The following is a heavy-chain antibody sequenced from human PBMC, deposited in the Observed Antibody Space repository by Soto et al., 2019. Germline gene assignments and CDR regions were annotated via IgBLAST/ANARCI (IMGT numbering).Heavy chain of an antibody. V-gene: IGHV1-69*13. CDR1: GGTFSSYA. CDR2: IIPIFGTA. J-gene: IGHJ6*02. Sequence: ASVKVSCKASGGTFSSYAISWVRQAPGQGPEWMGGIIPIFGTANYAQKFQGRVTITADESTSTAYMELSSLRSEDTAVSSWAYPWRAARPQLDYYGMDVWGQGTTVTVSS. CDR3: AYPWRAARPQLDYYGMDV. D-gene: IGHD6-6*01.